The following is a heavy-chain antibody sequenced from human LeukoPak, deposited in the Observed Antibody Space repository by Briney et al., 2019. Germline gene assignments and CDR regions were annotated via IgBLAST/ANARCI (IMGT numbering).Heavy chain of an antibody. D-gene: IGHD6-13*01. Sequence: PGGSLRLSCAASGFTFSSYAMSWVRQAPGKGLEWVSSISGSGGTTHYADSVRGRFTISRDNSKNTLYLQINSLRAEDTAIYYCATGYIGAAGLDYWGQGTLVTVSS. CDR2: ISGSGGTT. V-gene: IGHV3-23*01. CDR1: GFTFSSYA. J-gene: IGHJ4*02. CDR3: ATGYIGAAGLDY.